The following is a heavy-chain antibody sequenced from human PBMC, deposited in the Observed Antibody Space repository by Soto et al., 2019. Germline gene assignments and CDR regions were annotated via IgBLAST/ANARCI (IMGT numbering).Heavy chain of an antibody. CDR2: IIPISVTS. CDR3: ARVIRGYSFGHYDY. V-gene: IGHV1-69*06. J-gene: IGHJ4*02. CDR1: GGSFSNYA. D-gene: IGHD5-18*01. Sequence: QVHLVQSGAEAKTPGSSVKVSCKASGGSFSNYALNWVRQAPGQGLEWMGGIIPISVTSSYAQKFQGRVTITADTSASTAYLELSSLRSEDSDVYYCARVIRGYSFGHYDYWGQGTLVTVSS.